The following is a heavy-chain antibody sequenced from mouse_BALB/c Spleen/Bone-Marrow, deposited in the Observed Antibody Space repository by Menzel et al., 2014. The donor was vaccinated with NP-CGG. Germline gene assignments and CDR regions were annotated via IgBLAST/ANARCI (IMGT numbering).Heavy chain of an antibody. CDR3: ARWGLLRGEDYAMDY. Sequence: QVHVKQSGAELVRPGASVKLSCKASGYTFTSYWMNWVKQRPEQGLEWIGRIDPYDSETHYNQKFKDKAILTVDKSSSTAYMQLSSLTSEDSAVYYCARWGLLRGEDYAMDYWGQGTSVTVSS. CDR1: GYTFTSYW. J-gene: IGHJ4*01. D-gene: IGHD2-3*01. V-gene: IGHV1-52*01. CDR2: IDPYDSET.